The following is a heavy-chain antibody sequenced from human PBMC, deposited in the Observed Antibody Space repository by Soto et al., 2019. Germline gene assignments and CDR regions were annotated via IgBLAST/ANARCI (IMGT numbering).Heavy chain of an antibody. CDR3: AKDVTIFGVVTVMGPFDY. J-gene: IGHJ4*02. D-gene: IGHD3-3*01. CDR2: ISGSGGST. Sequence: EVQLLESGGGLVQPGGSLRLSCAASGFTFSSYAMSWVRQAPGKGLEWVSAISGSGGSTYYADSVKGRFTISRDNSKNTLYLQMNSLRAEDTAVYYCAKDVTIFGVVTVMGPFDYWGQGTLVTVSS. V-gene: IGHV3-23*01. CDR1: GFTFSSYA.